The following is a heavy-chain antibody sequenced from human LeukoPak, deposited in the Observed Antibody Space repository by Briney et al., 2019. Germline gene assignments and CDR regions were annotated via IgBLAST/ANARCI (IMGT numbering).Heavy chain of an antibody. CDR3: ARGEQLYNKNYFDY. CDR2: ISSSSSTI. V-gene: IGHV3-48*04. Sequence: GGSLRLSCAASGFTFSSYRMNWVRQAPGKGLEWVSYISSSSSTIYYADSVKGRFTISRDNAKNSLYLQMNSLRAEDTAVYYCARGEQLYNKNYFDYWGQGTLVTVSS. CDR1: GFTFSSYR. D-gene: IGHD5-18*01. J-gene: IGHJ4*02.